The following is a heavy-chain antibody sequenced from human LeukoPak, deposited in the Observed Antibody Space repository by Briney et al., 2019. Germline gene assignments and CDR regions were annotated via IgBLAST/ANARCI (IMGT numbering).Heavy chain of an antibody. CDR1: GFTLSSYW. CDR2: IKQDGSEK. Sequence: EGSLRLSCAASGFTLSSYWMSWVRQAPGKGLEWVANIKQDGSEKYYVDSVKGRFTISRDNAKNSLYLQMNSLRAEDTAVYYCARDQSQGSASAPTLFD. CDR3: ARDQSQGSASAPTLFD. J-gene: IGHJ3*02. D-gene: IGHD3-10*01. V-gene: IGHV3-7*01.